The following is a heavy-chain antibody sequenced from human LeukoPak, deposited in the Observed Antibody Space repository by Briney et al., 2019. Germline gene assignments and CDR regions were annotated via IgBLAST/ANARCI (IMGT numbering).Heavy chain of an antibody. J-gene: IGHJ3*02. Sequence: PGGSLRLSCAASGFTFSSYEMNWVRQAPGKGLEWGSYISSSGSTIYYADSVKGRFTISRDNAKNSLYLQMNSLRAEDTAVYYCARVYSDSSSWYAFDIWGQGTMVTVSS. V-gene: IGHV3-48*03. D-gene: IGHD6-13*01. CDR2: ISSSGSTI. CDR3: ARVYSDSSSWYAFDI. CDR1: GFTFSSYE.